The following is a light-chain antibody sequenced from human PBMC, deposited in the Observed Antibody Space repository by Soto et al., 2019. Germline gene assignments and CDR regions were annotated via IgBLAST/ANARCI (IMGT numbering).Light chain of an antibody. V-gene: IGKV1-5*03. CDR2: KAS. J-gene: IGKJ1*01. CDR3: QQYYGPWT. Sequence: DFQMTQSPSTLSASVGDRVTITCRASQSINNWLAWYQRKPGKAPKLLIYKASSLESGVPSRFSGCGSGTEFTLTINSLQPDDFATYYCQQYYGPWTFGQGTKVEIK. CDR1: QSINNW.